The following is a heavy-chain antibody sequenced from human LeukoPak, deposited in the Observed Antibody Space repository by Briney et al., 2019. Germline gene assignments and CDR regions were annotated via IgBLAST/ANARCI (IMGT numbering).Heavy chain of an antibody. CDR3: AKDMYYYDSSGALDY. V-gene: IGHV3-7*01. Sequence: GGSLRLSCAASGFTFSSYWMSWVRQAPGKGLEWVANIKQDGSEKYYVDSVKGRFTISRDNAKNSLYLQMNSLRAEDTAVYYCAKDMYYYDSSGALDYWGQGTLVTVSS. CDR2: IKQDGSEK. J-gene: IGHJ4*02. CDR1: GFTFSSYW. D-gene: IGHD3-22*01.